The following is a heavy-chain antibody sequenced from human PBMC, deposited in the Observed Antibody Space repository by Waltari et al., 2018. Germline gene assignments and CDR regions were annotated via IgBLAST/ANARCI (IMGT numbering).Heavy chain of an antibody. CDR2: INAGNGNT. CDR3: AREKGTLRVREYSSSGGMDV. Sequence: QVQLVQSGAEVKKPGASVKVSCKASGYTFTSYAMHWVRQAPGQRLEWMGWINAGNGNTKYSQKFQGRVTITRDTSASTAYMELSSLRSEDTAVYYCAREKGTLRVREYSSSGGMDVWGQGTTVTVSS. CDR1: GYTFTSYA. J-gene: IGHJ6*02. D-gene: IGHD6-6*01. V-gene: IGHV1-3*01.